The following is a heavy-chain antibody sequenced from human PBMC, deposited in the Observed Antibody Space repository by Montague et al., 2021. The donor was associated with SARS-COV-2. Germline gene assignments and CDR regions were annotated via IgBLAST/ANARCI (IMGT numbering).Heavy chain of an antibody. CDR2: IYSSGST. CDR3: ARVISRQNNIVVVGLYYFDY. D-gene: IGHD2-15*01. Sequence: SETLSLTCTVSGGSISSSSYYWGWIRQPPGKGLEWIGSIYSSGSTYYNPSLKSRVTISVDTSKNQFSLKLSSVTAADTAVYYCARVISRQNNIVVVGLYYFDYWGQGTPVTASS. V-gene: IGHV4-39*07. J-gene: IGHJ4*02. CDR1: GGSISSSSYY.